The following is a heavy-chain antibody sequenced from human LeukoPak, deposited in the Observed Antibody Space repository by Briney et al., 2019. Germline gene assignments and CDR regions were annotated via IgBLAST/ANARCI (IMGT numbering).Heavy chain of an antibody. D-gene: IGHD5-18*01. CDR1: GYTFTSYD. Sequence: ASVKVSCKASGYTFTSYDINWVRQATGQGLEWMGWMNPNSGNTGYAQRFQGRVTMTRNTSISTAYMELSSLRSEDTAVYYCARGFLEDTAMAPDYYGMDVWDKGTRVTVSS. V-gene: IGHV1-8*01. J-gene: IGHJ6*04. CDR3: ARGFLEDTAMAPDYYGMDV. CDR2: MNPNSGNT.